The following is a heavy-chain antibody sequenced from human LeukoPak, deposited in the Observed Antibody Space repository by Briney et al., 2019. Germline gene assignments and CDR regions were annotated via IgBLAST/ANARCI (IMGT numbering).Heavy chain of an antibody. V-gene: IGHV3-30*03. J-gene: IGHJ4*02. CDR1: GFTFRSYG. CDR2: ISYDGNNK. Sequence: GGSLRLSCAASGFTFRSYGMHWVRQAPGKGLEWVAVISYDGNNKYYADSVKGRFTISRDNSKNTLYLQMNSLRAEDTAVYYCARDSNYYDSSGLDYWGQGTLVTVSS. D-gene: IGHD3-22*01. CDR3: ARDSNYYDSSGLDY.